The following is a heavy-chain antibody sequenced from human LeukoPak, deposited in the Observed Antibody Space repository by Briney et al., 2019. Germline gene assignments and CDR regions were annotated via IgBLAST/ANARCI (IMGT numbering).Heavy chain of an antibody. Sequence: PGGSLRLSCAASGFSVSSNYATWVRQPPGKGLEWVSVIYSDGSTYYADSVKGRFTISRDNSKNTLYLQMNSLRVEDPAVYYCTDAVAGWGQGTLVTVSS. D-gene: IGHD4-23*01. V-gene: IGHV3-53*05. J-gene: IGHJ4*02. CDR3: TDAVAG. CDR1: GFSVSSNY. CDR2: IYSDGST.